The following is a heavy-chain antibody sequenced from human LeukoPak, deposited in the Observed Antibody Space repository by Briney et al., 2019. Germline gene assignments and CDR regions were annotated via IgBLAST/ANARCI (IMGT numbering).Heavy chain of an antibody. J-gene: IGHJ4*02. Sequence: GGSLRLSCAASGFTFDDYAMHWVRQAPGKGLEWVSGISWNSGSIGYADSVKGRFTISRDNAKNSLYLQMNSLRVEDTALYYCAKGPYSNYDSSGYFFDYWGQGTLVTVSS. CDR2: ISWNSGSI. CDR1: GFTFDDYA. CDR3: AKGPYSNYDSSGYFFDY. V-gene: IGHV3-9*01. D-gene: IGHD3-22*01.